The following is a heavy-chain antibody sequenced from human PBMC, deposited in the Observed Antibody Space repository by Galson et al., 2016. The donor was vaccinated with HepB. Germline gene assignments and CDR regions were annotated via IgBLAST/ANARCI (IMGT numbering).Heavy chain of an antibody. Sequence: SLRLSCAASGFTFSSYAMTWVRQAPGKGLEWVSDISSSGDSTYYADSVKGRFTISRDNARHSLYLEMNSLRGEDTAMYYCARDYAPGAWGQGVLVTVSS. D-gene: IGHD3-10*01. CDR3: ARDYAPGA. CDR1: GFTFSSYA. CDR2: ISSSGDST. J-gene: IGHJ5*02. V-gene: IGHV3-23*01.